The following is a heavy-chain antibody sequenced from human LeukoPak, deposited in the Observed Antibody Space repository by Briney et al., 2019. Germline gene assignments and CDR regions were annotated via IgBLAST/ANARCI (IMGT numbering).Heavy chain of an antibody. CDR3: ARHTLWRFDY. CDR2: INQDGGTE. D-gene: IGHD1-1*01. J-gene: IGHJ4*02. V-gene: IGHV3-7*01. CDR1: GFTFTNYW. Sequence: GGALRLSCAAYGFTFTNYWLTWVRQAPGKGLEWGSNINQDGGTEYYVDSIKGPFTISRDTAKNLVYLQITSLRAEDMAVYFCARHTLWRFDYWGQGALVTVSS.